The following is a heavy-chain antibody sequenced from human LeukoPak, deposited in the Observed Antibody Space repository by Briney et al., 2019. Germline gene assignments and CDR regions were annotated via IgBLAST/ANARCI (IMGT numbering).Heavy chain of an antibody. CDR1: GFTFSRYW. Sequence: GGSLRLSCAASGFTFSRYWMHWVRQAPGKGLVWVSRIKSDGSANYADSVKGRFTISRDNAKNTVSLQMNSLRAEDTGVYYCARAPAEIGGYYPEYFRHWGQGTLVTVSS. D-gene: IGHD3-22*01. V-gene: IGHV3-74*01. J-gene: IGHJ1*01. CDR3: ARAPAEIGGYYPEYFRH. CDR2: IKSDGSA.